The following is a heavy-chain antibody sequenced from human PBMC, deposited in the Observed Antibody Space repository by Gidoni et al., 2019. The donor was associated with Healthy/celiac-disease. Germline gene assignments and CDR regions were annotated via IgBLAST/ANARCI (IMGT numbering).Heavy chain of an antibody. J-gene: IGHJ6*02. CDR1: GGSISSYY. Sequence: QVQLQESGTGLVKPSETLSLTCTVYGGSISSYYWSWIRQPPGKGLEWIGYIYYSGSTNYNPSLKSRVTISVDTSKNQFSLKLSSVTAADTAVYYCAGTGTTSVRGGMDVWGQGTTVTVSS. V-gene: IGHV4-59*01. D-gene: IGHD1-1*01. CDR3: AGTGTTSVRGGMDV. CDR2: IYYSGST.